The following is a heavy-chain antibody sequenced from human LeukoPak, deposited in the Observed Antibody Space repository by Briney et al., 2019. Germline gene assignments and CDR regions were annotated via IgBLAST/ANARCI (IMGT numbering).Heavy chain of an antibody. D-gene: IGHD3-22*01. V-gene: IGHV1-2*06. CDR3: ARVYYDSSGYYFVDFDY. CDR2: INPNSGGT. J-gene: IGHJ4*02. Sequence: ASVKVSCKASRYTFTDYYIHWVRQAPGQGLEWMGLINPNSGGTNYAQKFQGRVTMTRDTSISTAYMELSRLRSDDTAVYYCARVYYDSSGYYFVDFDYWGQGTLVTVSS. CDR1: RYTFTDYY.